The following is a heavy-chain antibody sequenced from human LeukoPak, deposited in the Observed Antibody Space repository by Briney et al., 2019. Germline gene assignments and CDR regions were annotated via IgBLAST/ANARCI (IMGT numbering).Heavy chain of an antibody. J-gene: IGHJ3*02. CDR2: INHSGST. V-gene: IGHV4-34*01. D-gene: IGHD6-19*01. Sequence: SETLSLTCAVYGGSFSGYYWSWIRQPPGKGLEWIGEINHSGSTNYNPSLKSRVTISADTSKNQFSLKLSSVTAADTAVYYCARQGGWYPRGAFDIWGQGTMVTVSS. CDR1: GGSFSGYY. CDR3: ARQGGWYPRGAFDI.